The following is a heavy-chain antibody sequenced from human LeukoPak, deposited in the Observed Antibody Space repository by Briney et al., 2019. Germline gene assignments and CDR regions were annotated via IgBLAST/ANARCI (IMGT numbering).Heavy chain of an antibody. CDR2: ISSSSSYI. CDR1: GFTFSSYS. V-gene: IGHV3-21*01. J-gene: IGHJ5*02. CDR3: ASGHTGVVVAAT. D-gene: IGHD2-15*01. Sequence: GGSLRLSCAASGFTFSSYSMNWVRQAPGKGLEWVSSISSSSSYIYYADSVKGRLTISRDNAKNSLYLQMNSLRAEDTAVYYCASGHTGVVVAATWGQGTLVTVSS.